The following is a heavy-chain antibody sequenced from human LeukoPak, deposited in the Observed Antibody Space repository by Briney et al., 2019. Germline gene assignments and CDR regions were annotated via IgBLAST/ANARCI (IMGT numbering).Heavy chain of an antibody. CDR3: ARHPGYDILTGGTIDY. D-gene: IGHD3-9*01. Sequence: PSETLSLTCTVSGGSISSSSYYWGWLRQPPGKGLEWIGSIYYSGSTYYNPSLKSRVTISVDTSKNQFSLKLSSVTAAGTAVYYCARHPGYDILTGGTIDYWGQGTLVTVSS. CDR2: IYYSGST. J-gene: IGHJ4*02. V-gene: IGHV4-39*01. CDR1: GGSISSSSYY.